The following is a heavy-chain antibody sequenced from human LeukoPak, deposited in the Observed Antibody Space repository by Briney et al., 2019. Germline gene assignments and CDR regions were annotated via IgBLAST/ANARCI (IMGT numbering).Heavy chain of an antibody. CDR2: IKQDGSEK. D-gene: IGHD6-19*01. Sequence: GGSLRLSCAASGFPFSSHWLSWFRQSPEKGLEWVANIKQDGSEKYYLDSVKGRFTISRDNAKISQYLQMSSLRAEDTAVYYCASGRGWVFDNWGQGTLVTVSS. CDR3: ASGRGWVFDN. J-gene: IGHJ4*02. CDR1: GFPFSSHW. V-gene: IGHV3-7*01.